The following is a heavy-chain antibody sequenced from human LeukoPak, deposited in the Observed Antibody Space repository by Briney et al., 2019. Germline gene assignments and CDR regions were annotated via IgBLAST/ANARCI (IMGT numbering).Heavy chain of an antibody. V-gene: IGHV3-23*01. CDR3: ARESGGDLGEAFDI. CDR2: ISGSAGGT. D-gene: IGHD1-26*01. J-gene: IGHJ3*02. Sequence: GGSLRLSCAASGFTFSSYAMSWVGQAPGKGLEWVSGISGSAGGTFYADSVKGRFTISRDNSKNTLYLQMNSLRAEDTAVYYYARESGGDLGEAFDIWGQGTMVSVSS. CDR1: GFTFSSYA.